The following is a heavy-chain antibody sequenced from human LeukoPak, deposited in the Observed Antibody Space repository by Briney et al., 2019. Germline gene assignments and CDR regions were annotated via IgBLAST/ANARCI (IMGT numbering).Heavy chain of an antibody. D-gene: IGHD3-22*01. CDR1: GYSFNSHW. J-gene: IGHJ4*02. V-gene: IGHV5-51*01. CDR2: FHPGDSES. Sequence: GESLKISCKGSGYSFNSHWIGWVRQMPGKGLEWMGIFHPGDSESRYSPSFQGQVTMSADQTITTAYLQWNSLKASDTAMYFCARTIAFYYDSSSYMDFWGQGALVTVSS. CDR3: ARTIAFYYDSSSYMDF.